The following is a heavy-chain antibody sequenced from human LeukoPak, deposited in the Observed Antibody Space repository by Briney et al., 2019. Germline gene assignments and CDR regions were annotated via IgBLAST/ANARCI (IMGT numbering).Heavy chain of an antibody. CDR2: IWYDGSNK. CDR1: GFTFSSYG. J-gene: IGHJ6*02. CDR3: ARDRAYGSGYDYYYYGMDV. D-gene: IGHD5-12*01. V-gene: IGHV3-33*01. Sequence: GGSLRLSCAASGFTFSSYGMHWVRQAPGKGLEWVAVIWYDGSNKYYADSVKGRFTISRDNSKSTLYLQMNSLRAEDTAVYYCARDRAYGSGYDYYYYGMDVWGQGTTVTVSS.